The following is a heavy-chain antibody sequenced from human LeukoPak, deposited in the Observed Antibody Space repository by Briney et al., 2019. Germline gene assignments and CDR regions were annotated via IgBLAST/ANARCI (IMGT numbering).Heavy chain of an antibody. Sequence: GGSLRLSCAASGFIFRSYAMSWVREAPGEGLEWVSAMCGSGSSTYHPDSVKGGFTSSRDNYKNTLYLQMNSLRAEDTAVYYCAKGSDSPSAHYHGEYFQHWGQGTLVTVSS. D-gene: IGHD3-3*01. V-gene: IGHV3-23*01. CDR3: AKGSDSPSAHYHGEYFQH. J-gene: IGHJ1*01. CDR2: MCGSGSST. CDR1: GFIFRSYA.